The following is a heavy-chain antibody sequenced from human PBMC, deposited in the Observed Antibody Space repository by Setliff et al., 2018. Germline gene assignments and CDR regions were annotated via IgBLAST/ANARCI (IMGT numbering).Heavy chain of an antibody. Sequence: PGGSLRLSCAASGFTFVNYWMHWVRQAPGKGLVWVSRVNSDGSSTIYADSVKGRFTISRDNAKNTLYLQMNSLRAEDTAVYYCASTASCSSWGQGTLVTVSS. V-gene: IGHV3-74*01. CDR1: GFTFVNYW. CDR2: VNSDGSST. J-gene: IGHJ5*02. CDR3: ASTASCSS. D-gene: IGHD2-21*01.